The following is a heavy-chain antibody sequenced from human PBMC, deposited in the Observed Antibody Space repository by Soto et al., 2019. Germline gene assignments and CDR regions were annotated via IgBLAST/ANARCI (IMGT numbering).Heavy chain of an antibody. CDR1: GDFNTNFY. Sequence: SETLSLTCTVSGDFNTNFYWSWIRQSPGTGLEWIGEINHSGSTNYNPSLKSRVTISVDTSKNQFSLKLTSVTAADTAVYYCARDKITGLFDYWGQGTLVTVSS. D-gene: IGHD2-8*02. CDR3: ARDKITGLFDY. J-gene: IGHJ4*02. V-gene: IGHV4-34*01. CDR2: INHSGST.